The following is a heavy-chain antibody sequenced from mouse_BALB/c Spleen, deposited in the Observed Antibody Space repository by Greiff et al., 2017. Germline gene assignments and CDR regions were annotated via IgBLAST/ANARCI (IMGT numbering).Heavy chain of an antibody. J-gene: IGHJ2*01. CDR2: INPGSGGT. Sequence: QVQLKQSGAELVRPGTSVKVSCKASGYAFTNYLIAWVKQRPGQGLEWIGVINPGSGGTNYNEKFKGKATLTADKSSSTAYMQLSSLTSDDSAVYFCAREGGLRRDYWGQGTTLTVSS. V-gene: IGHV1-54*01. D-gene: IGHD2-2*01. CDR1: GYAFTNYL. CDR3: AREGGLRRDY.